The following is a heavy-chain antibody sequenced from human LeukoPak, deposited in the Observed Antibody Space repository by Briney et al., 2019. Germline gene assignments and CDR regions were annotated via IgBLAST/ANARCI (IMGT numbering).Heavy chain of an antibody. Sequence: GESLRLSCAASGFTFSSYGMNWVRQAPGKGLEWVSSISSSSSYIYYADSVKGRFTISRDNAKNSLYLQMNSLRAEDTAVYYCARDFWRTYYYDSSGYYSPFDYWGQGTLVTVSS. D-gene: IGHD3-22*01. CDR3: ARDFWRTYYYDSSGYYSPFDY. CDR1: GFTFSSYG. CDR2: ISSSSSYI. V-gene: IGHV3-21*01. J-gene: IGHJ4*02.